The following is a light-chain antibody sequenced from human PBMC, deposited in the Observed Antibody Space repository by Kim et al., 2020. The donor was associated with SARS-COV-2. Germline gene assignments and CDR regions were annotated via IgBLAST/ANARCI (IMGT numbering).Light chain of an antibody. V-gene: IGKV1-5*03. CDR3: QQYRSYPWT. CDR1: QGIDSW. J-gene: IGKJ1*01. Sequence: DIQMTQSPSTLSASVGDRVTITCRASQGIDSWLAWYQQRPGRAPNLLIYQASILESGVPSRFSGSGSGTDFTLTISSLQPDDFATYYCQQYRSYPWTFGQGTKVDIK. CDR2: QAS.